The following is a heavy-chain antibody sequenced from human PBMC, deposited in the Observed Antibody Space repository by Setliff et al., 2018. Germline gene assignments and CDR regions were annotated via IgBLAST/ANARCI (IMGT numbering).Heavy chain of an antibody. CDR2: INHSGST. D-gene: IGHD3-3*01. CDR3: ARGSQYYNFYAY. CDR1: GGSFSGYY. J-gene: IGHJ4*02. V-gene: IGHV4-34*01. Sequence: LSLTCAVYGGSFSGYYWSWIRQPPGKGLEWIGEINHSGSTNNNPSLKSRVTISVDTSKNQFSLKLSSVTAADTAVYYCARGSQYYNFYAYWGQGTLVTVSS.